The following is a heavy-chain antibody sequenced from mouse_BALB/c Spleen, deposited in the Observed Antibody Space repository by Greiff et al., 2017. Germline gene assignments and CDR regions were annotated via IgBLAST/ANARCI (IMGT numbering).Heavy chain of an antibody. CDR2: ISSGGST. J-gene: IGHJ4*01. CDR3: ARGDYGHAMDY. Sequence: EVKLMESGGGLVKPGGSLKLSCAASGFTFSSYAMSWVRQTPEKRLEWVASISSGGSTYYPDSVKGRFTISRDNARNILYLQMSSLRSEDTAMYYCARGDYGHAMDYWGQGTSVTVSS. D-gene: IGHD1-2*01. CDR1: GFTFSSYA. V-gene: IGHV5-6-5*01.